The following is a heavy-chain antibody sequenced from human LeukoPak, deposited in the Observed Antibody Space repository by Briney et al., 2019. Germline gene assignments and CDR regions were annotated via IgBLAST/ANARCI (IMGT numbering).Heavy chain of an antibody. D-gene: IGHD3-10*01. J-gene: IGHJ4*02. Sequence: PGGSLRLSCAASGFTFDDYGMSWVRHAPGKGLEWVSGINWNGGSTVYADSVKGRFTISRDNANNSLYLRMNTLRAEDRALYYCARGGGYGAGSYYKSPFDYWGQGTLVTVSS. CDR3: ARGGGYGAGSYYKSPFDY. V-gene: IGHV3-20*04. CDR1: GFTFDDYG. CDR2: INWNGGST.